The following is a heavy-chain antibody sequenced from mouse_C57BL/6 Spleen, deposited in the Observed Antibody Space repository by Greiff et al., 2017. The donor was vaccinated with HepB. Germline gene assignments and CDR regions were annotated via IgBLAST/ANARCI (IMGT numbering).Heavy chain of an antibody. J-gene: IGHJ3*01. D-gene: IGHD2-1*01. Sequence: DVKLVESGPGMVKPSQSLSLTCTVTGYSITSGYDWHWIRHFPGNKLEWMGYISYSGSTNYNPSLKSRISITHDTSKNHFFLKLNSVTTEDTATYYCARDGNYGWFAYWGQGTLVTVSA. CDR2: ISYSGST. CDR1: GYSITSGYD. V-gene: IGHV3-1*01. CDR3: ARDGNYGWFAY.